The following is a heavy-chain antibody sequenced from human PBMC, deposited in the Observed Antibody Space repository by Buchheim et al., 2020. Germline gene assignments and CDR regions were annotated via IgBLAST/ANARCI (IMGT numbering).Heavy chain of an antibody. CDR2: ISGSGGST. Sequence: EVQLLESGGGLVQPGGSLRLSCAASGFTFSSYAMSWVRQAPGKGLEWVSAISGSGGSTYYADSVKGRFTISRDNSKNTLYLQMNSLRPEDTAVYYCAYDSSAYRSYYYGLDVWGQGTT. CDR1: GFTFSSYA. V-gene: IGHV3-23*01. J-gene: IGHJ6*02. CDR3: AYDSSAYRSYYYGLDV. D-gene: IGHD3-22*01.